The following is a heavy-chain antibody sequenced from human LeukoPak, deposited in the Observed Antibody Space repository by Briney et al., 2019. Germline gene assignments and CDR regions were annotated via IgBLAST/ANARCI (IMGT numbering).Heavy chain of an antibody. CDR3: ARDMRDIVVVPAVRGPDC. D-gene: IGHD2-2*01. J-gene: IGHJ4*01. CDR2: TSYDGSNQ. CDR1: GFTFSIYA. V-gene: IGHV3-30-3*01. Sequence: GGSLRLSCGVSGFTFSIYAMHWVRQAPGKGLEWVAITSYDGSNQYYADSVTGRFTISRDNSKNTLYLQMNSLRAEDTAVYYCARDMRDIVVVPAVRGPDCWGQGTLVTVSS.